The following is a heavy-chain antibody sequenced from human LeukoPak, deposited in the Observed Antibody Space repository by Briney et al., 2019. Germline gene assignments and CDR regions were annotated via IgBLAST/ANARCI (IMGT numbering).Heavy chain of an antibody. CDR2: INPNSGGT. V-gene: IGHV1-2*02. CDR3: ARDPGYSPPRGDY. CDR1: GYTFTDYF. J-gene: IGHJ4*02. D-gene: IGHD5-18*01. Sequence: ASVKVSCKASGYTFTDYFMHWVRQAPGKGLEWMGWINPNSGGTHNAQQFKGRVTKTRDTSISTAYMELSRLRSDDPAVYYCARDPGYSPPRGDYWGQGTLVTVSS.